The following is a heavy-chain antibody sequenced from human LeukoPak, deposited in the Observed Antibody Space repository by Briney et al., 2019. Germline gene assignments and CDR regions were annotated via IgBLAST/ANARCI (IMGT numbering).Heavy chain of an antibody. V-gene: IGHV3-23*01. CDR2: ISGSGGST. D-gene: IGHD5-24*01. CDR3: AKELGWLPGAFDI. Sequence: GGSLRLSCAASGFTVSSNYMSWVRQAPGKGLEWVSAISGSGGSTYYADSVKGRFTISRDNSKNTLYLQMNSLRAEDTAVYYCAKELGWLPGAFDIWGQGTMVTVSS. CDR1: GFTVSSNY. J-gene: IGHJ3*02.